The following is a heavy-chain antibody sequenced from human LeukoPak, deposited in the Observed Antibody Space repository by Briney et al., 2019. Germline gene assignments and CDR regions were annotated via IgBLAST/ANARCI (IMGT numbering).Heavy chain of an antibody. Sequence: ASVKVSCTASGYTFTTYHMNWVRQAPGQGLEWMGTISPSAGNTNYAQSFRGRVTMTRDTSTSTVYMELTSLTSEDTAVYYCVREASGGYFDYWGQGTQVTVSS. CDR3: VREASGGYFDY. CDR1: GYTFTTYH. J-gene: IGHJ4*02. CDR2: ISPSAGNT. D-gene: IGHD3-16*01. V-gene: IGHV1-46*01.